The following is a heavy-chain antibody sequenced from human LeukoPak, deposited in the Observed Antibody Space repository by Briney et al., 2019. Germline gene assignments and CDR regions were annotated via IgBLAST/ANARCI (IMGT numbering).Heavy chain of an antibody. CDR2: INNVASHI. J-gene: IGHJ6*03. CDR1: GFSISSSA. CDR3: ASQLVDIVLMVYAIGMDV. D-gene: IGHD2-8*01. V-gene: IGHV3-21*01. Sequence: GGSLRLSCAASGFSISSSAMNWVRQAPGKGLEWVSSINNVASHIYYAGSVRGRFTISRDNAKNSLYLQMNSLRAEDTAVYYCASQLVDIVLMVYAIGMDVWGKGTTVTVSS.